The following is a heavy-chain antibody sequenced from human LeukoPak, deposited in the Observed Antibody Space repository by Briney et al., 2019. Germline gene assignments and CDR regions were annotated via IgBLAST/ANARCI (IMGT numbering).Heavy chain of an antibody. D-gene: IGHD3-10*01. CDR1: GYTFTSYY. Sequence: GASVKVSCKASGYTFTSYYMHWVRQAPGQGLEWMGIINPSGGSTSYAQKFQGRVTMTRDTSISTAYMELSRLRSDDTAVYYCARATGSGRKPFDYWGQGTLVTVSS. CDR2: INPSGGST. CDR3: ARATGSGRKPFDY. J-gene: IGHJ4*02. V-gene: IGHV1-46*01.